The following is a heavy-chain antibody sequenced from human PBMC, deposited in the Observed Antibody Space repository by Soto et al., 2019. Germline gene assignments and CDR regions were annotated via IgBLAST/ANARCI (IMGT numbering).Heavy chain of an antibody. D-gene: IGHD3-10*01. J-gene: IGHJ6*02. Sequence: AGGSLRLSCAASGFTFSSYGMHWVRQAPGKGLEWVAVISYDGSNKYYADSVKGRFTISRDNSKNTLYLQMNSLRAEDTAVYYCAKVGETYYYYGMDVWGQGTTVTVSS. CDR2: ISYDGSNK. V-gene: IGHV3-30*18. CDR3: AKVGETYYYYGMDV. CDR1: GFTFSSYG.